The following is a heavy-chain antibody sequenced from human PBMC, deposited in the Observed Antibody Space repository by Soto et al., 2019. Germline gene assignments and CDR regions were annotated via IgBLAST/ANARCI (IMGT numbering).Heavy chain of an antibody. V-gene: IGHV3-23*01. CDR2: ILVGGST. Sequence: GGSLRLSCAVSGFICSSYYMSWVRQAPGKGLEWVSTILVGGSTHYEDSVKGRFTISRDTSKNTVYLQMNSLTAGDTAFYYCAKATATSGGAFEIYGQGTMVTVSS. D-gene: IGHD1-1*01. CDR3: AKATATSGGAFEI. J-gene: IGHJ3*02. CDR1: GFICSSYY.